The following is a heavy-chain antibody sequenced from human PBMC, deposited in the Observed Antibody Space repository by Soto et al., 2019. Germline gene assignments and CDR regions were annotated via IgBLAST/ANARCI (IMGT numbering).Heavy chain of an antibody. CDR1: GGPISSYY. D-gene: IGHD1-20*01. J-gene: IGHJ6*02. Sequence: SETLSLTSTVSGGPISSYYWSWIRQPPGKGLEWIGYIYYSGITNYNPSLKSRVTISVDTSKNQFSLKLSSVTAADTAVYYCATYKSNYYYCMDVWGQVTTVT. V-gene: IGHV4-59*01. CDR2: IYYSGIT. CDR3: ATYKSNYYYCMDV.